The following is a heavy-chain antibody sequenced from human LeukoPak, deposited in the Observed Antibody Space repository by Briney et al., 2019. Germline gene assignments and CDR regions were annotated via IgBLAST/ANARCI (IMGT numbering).Heavy chain of an antibody. CDR3: ATEGIVGGGAHFDY. J-gene: IGHJ4*02. CDR1: GFTFSDYN. D-gene: IGHD1-26*01. CDR2: ITSGTTYI. V-gene: IGHV3-21*01. Sequence: GGSLRLSCAASGFTFSDYNMNWVRQSPEKGLEWVSSITSGTTYIYYADSVRGRFTLSRDNAKNSLYLQMNSLRVEDTAVYYCATEGIVGGGAHFDYWGQGTLVTVSS.